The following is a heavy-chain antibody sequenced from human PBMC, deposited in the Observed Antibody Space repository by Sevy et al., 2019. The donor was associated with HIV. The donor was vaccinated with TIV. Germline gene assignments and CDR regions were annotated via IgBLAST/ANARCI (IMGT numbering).Heavy chain of an antibody. V-gene: IGHV1-18*01. D-gene: IGHD2-15*01. CDR1: GYTFSSYR. CDR3: ARAYCSGGRCYSLAY. Sequence: ASVKVSCKISGYTFSSYRITWVRQAPGQGLECMGWIRPHNGDTNYAQKLQGRLIMITDTSTSTAYMELRNLRSDDTAVYYCARAYCSGGRCYSLAYWGQGTLVTVSS. CDR2: IRPHNGDT. J-gene: IGHJ4*01.